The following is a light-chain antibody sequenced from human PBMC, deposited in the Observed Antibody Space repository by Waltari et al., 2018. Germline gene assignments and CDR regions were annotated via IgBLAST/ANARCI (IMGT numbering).Light chain of an antibody. J-gene: IGKJ4*01. CDR3: QQHNSFPLT. CDR1: QGISSY. CDR2: GTS. Sequence: IQLTQSPSSLSASVGDRVTITCRASQGISSYLNWCQQKPGKAPKLLIYGTSNLQSGVPSRFSGSGGGTDFTLTISSLQPEDFATYYCQQHNSFPLTFGGGTRVEIK. V-gene: IGKV1-9*01.